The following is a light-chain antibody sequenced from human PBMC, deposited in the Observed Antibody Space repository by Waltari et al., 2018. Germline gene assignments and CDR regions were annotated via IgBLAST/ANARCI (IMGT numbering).Light chain of an antibody. CDR3: MQALQTPLFT. CDR1: QSLLHSNGYNY. J-gene: IGKJ3*01. CDR2: LGS. Sequence: DIVMTQSPLSLPVPPGAPASISCRSSQSLLHSNGYNYLDWYLQKPGQSPQLLIYLGSNRASGVPDRFSGSGSGTDFTLKISRVEAEDVGVYYCMQALQTPLFTFGPGTKVDIK. V-gene: IGKV2-28*01.